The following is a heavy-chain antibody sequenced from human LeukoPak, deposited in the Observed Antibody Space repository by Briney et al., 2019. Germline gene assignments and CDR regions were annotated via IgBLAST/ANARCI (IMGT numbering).Heavy chain of an antibody. D-gene: IGHD1-14*01. Sequence: GGCVRLSCAVSVFTFNIYAMRWVPRAPERGREGGATIRGGSGGTSYADSARRRFTISRDNSENTLYLQMNSLTAEDTAVYYNAKDKGAVTGTFDYWGQGTLVTVSS. CDR1: VFTFNIYA. CDR2: IRGGSGGT. V-gene: IGHV3-23*01. CDR3: AKDKGAVTGTFDY. J-gene: IGHJ4*02.